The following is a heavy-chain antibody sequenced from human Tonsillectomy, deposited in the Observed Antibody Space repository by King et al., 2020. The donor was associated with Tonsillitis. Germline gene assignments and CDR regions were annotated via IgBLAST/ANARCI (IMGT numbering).Heavy chain of an antibody. CDR1: GFTFDDYA. J-gene: IGHJ5*02. CDR3: AKGGNYDILTGYRWFDP. CDR2: ISWDGGST. D-gene: IGHD3-9*01. V-gene: IGHV3-43D*03. Sequence: QLVQSGGVVVQPGGSLRLSCAASGFTFDDYAMHWVRQAPGKGLEWVSLISWDGGSTYYADSVKGRFTISRDNSKNSLYLQMNSLRAEDTALYYCAKGGNYDILTGYRWFDPWGQGTLVTVSS.